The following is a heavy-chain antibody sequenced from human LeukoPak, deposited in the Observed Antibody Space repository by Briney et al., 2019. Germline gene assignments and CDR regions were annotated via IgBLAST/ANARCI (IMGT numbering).Heavy chain of an antibody. V-gene: IGHV3-7*03. CDR3: ARVATGYSSSWYSAEYFRH. CDR1: GFTFSSYW. D-gene: IGHD6-13*01. CDR2: IKQDGSEK. J-gene: IGHJ1*01. Sequence: GGSLRLSCAASGFTFSSYWMSWVRQAPGKGLEWVANIKQDGSEKYYVDSVKGRFTISRDNAKNSLYLQMNSLRAEDTAVYYCARVATGYSSSWYSAEYFRHWGQGTLVTVSS.